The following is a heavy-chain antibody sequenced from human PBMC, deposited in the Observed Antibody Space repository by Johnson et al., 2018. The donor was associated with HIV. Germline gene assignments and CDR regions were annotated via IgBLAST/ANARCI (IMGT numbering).Heavy chain of an antibody. V-gene: IGHV3-9*01. CDR2: ISWNSGSI. CDR3: AKVHSGQLVGYAFDI. Sequence: VQLVESGGGLIQPGGSLRLSCAASGFTVSSNYMSWVRQAPGKGLEWVSGISWNSGSIGYADSVKGRFTISRDNAKNSLYLQMNSLRAEDTALYYCAKVHSGQLVGYAFDIWGQGTTVTVSS. J-gene: IGHJ3*02. D-gene: IGHD1-26*01. CDR1: GFTVSSNY.